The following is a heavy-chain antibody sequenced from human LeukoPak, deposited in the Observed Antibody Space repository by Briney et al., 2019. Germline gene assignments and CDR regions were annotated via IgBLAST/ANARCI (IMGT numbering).Heavy chain of an antibody. CDR3: ARPSPGAEYFQH. Sequence: PSETLSLTCTVSGGSISSYYWSWIRQPPGKGLEWIGYIYYSGSTNYNPSLKSRVTISVDTSKNQFSLKLSSVTAADTAVYYCARPSPGAEYFQHWGQGTLVTVSS. CDR1: GGSISSYY. J-gene: IGHJ1*01. V-gene: IGHV4-59*08. CDR2: IYYSGST.